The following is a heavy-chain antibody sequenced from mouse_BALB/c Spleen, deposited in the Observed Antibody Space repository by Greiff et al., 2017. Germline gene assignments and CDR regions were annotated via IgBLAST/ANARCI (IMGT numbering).Heavy chain of an antibody. V-gene: IGHV5-9-4*01. CDR1: GFTLSSYA. CDR3: ARGDLYAMDY. CDR2: ISSGGSYT. D-gene: IGHD3-3*01. J-gene: IGHJ4*01. Sequence: EVKLVESGGGLVKPGGSLKLSCAASGFTLSSYAMSWVRQSPEKRLEWVAEISSGGSYTYYPDTVTGRFTISRDNAKNTLYLEMSRLRSEDTAMYYCARGDLYAMDYWGQGTSGTVSA.